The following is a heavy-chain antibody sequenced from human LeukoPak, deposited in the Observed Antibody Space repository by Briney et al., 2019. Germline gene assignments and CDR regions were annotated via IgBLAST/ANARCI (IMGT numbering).Heavy chain of an antibody. CDR1: GDSVSSNSAV. D-gene: IGHD5-24*01. CDR2: SYYRSKLYN. J-gene: IGHJ6*02. Sequence: QTLSLTCAISGDSVSSNSAVCNWVRQSPSRGLEWLGWSYYRSKLYNDYALPVKSRITTSPDTSKNQSTLQLNSVTPEDTAVYYCARDQIEMATIMDSYNGMDVWGQGTTVTVSS. V-gene: IGHV6-1*01. CDR3: ARDQIEMATIMDSYNGMDV.